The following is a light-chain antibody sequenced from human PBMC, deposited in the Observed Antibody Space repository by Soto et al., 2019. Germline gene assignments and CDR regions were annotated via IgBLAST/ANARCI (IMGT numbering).Light chain of an antibody. CDR3: QQYNSYST. J-gene: IGKJ1*01. CDR1: QNINKW. V-gene: IGKV1-5*03. CDR2: KAS. Sequence: DIQMTQSPSTLSASVGDRVTVTCRASQNINKWLAWYQQKPGRAPKLLIYKASALESGVPSRFSGSGSGTEFTLTISSLQPDDFATYYCQQYNSYSTFGQGTKVDIK.